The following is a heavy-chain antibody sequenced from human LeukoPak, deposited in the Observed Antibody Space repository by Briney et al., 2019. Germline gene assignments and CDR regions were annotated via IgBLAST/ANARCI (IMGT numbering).Heavy chain of an antibody. CDR1: GFTVSSNY. J-gene: IGHJ3*02. D-gene: IGHD6-19*01. CDR2: IYSGGST. CDR3: ARGQWVAVETGAFDI. Sequence: HAGGSLRLSCAASGFTVSSNYMSWVRQAPGKGLEWVSVIYSGGSTYYADSVKGRFTISRDNSKNTLYLQMNSLRAEDTAMYYCARGQWVAVETGAFDIWGQGTMVTASS. V-gene: IGHV3-53*01.